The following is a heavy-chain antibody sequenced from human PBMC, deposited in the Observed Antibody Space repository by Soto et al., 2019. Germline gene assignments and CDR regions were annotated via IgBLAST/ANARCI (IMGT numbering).Heavy chain of an antibody. Sequence: SETLSLTCTVSDGSISSYYWSWVRQPPGKGLEWIGSTHYIGSTNYNPSLKSRVTISVDTSKNQFSLRLSSLTAADTAVYYCASRSGRAYYGMDVWGQGTTVTVSS. V-gene: IGHV4-59*01. CDR3: ASRSGRAYYGMDV. D-gene: IGHD3-10*01. J-gene: IGHJ6*02. CDR2: THYIGST. CDR1: DGSISSYY.